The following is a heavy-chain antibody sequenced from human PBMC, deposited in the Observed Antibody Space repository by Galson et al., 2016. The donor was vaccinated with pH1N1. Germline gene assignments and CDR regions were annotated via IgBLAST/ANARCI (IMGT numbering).Heavy chain of an antibody. CDR1: GYRFDNYF. J-gene: IGHJ4*02. CDR2: INPNGGAT. CDR3: AREGGVNGDYVFSY. Sequence: SVKVSCKASGYRFDNYFLHWVRQAPGQGVEWMGWINPNGGATNYAQKFQGRVTLTRETSINTGFMELRGLTSDDTAVYFCAREGGVNGDYVFSYWGQGSLVIVSS. V-gene: IGHV1-2*02. D-gene: IGHD4-17*01.